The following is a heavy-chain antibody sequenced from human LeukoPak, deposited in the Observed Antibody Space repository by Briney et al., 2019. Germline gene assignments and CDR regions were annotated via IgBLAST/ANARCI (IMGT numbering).Heavy chain of an antibody. CDR1: GFTFSSYE. Sequence: GGSLRLSCAASGFTFSSYEMNWVRQAPGKGLERVSYISSGGRNIYYADSVKGRFTISRDNAKNSLYLQMNSLRAEDTAVYYCTRDGISSLSPEFDYWGQGTLVTVSS. D-gene: IGHD3-3*01. CDR2: ISSGGRNI. CDR3: TRDGISSLSPEFDY. J-gene: IGHJ4*02. V-gene: IGHV3-48*03.